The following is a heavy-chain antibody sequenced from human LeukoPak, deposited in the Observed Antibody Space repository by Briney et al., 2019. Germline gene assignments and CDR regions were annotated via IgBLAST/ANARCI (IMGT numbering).Heavy chain of an antibody. V-gene: IGHV3-23*01. CDR3: ARGTLKAAATDFDY. CDR2: ISGSGDST. CDR1: GFTFSSYP. Sequence: PGGSLRLSCEASGFTFSSYPMNWVRQAPGKGLEWVSGISGSGDSTYYVDSVKGRFTISRDNSKNTLYLQMNSLRAEDTALYYCARGTLKAAATDFDYWGQGTLVTVSS. D-gene: IGHD6-13*01. J-gene: IGHJ4*02.